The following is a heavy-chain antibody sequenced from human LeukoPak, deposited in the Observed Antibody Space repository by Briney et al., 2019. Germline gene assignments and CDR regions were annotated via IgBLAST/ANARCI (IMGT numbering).Heavy chain of an antibody. CDR1: GYTFTGYY. Sequence: ASVKVSCKASGYTFTGYYMHWVRQAPGQGLEWMGRINPNSGGTNYAQKFQGRVTMTRDTSISTAYMELSRLRSDDTAVYYCARDGILSRGMDVWGQGTTVTVSS. V-gene: IGHV1-2*06. CDR2: INPNSGGT. J-gene: IGHJ6*02. CDR3: ARDGILSRGMDV. D-gene: IGHD2/OR15-2a*01.